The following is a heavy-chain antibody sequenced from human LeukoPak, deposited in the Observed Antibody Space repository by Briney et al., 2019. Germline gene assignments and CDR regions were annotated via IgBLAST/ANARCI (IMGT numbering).Heavy chain of an antibody. CDR1: GFTFSIYA. CDR3: AKDGDDSGSYLVY. Sequence: GGSLRLSCAASGFTFSIYAMSWVRQAPGKGLEWVSSITSSGETTYYAGSVKGQFTISRDNSKNTVYLQMNSLRVEDTAVYYCAKDGDDSGSYLVYWGQGTLVTVSS. J-gene: IGHJ4*02. CDR2: ITSSGETT. V-gene: IGHV3-23*01. D-gene: IGHD1-26*01.